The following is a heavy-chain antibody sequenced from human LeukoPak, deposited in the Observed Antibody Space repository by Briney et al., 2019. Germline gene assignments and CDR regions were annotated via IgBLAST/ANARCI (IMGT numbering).Heavy chain of an antibody. D-gene: IGHD2-21*01. CDR1: GFTFSSYS. CDR3: ARGFLSGGNWFDP. J-gene: IGHJ5*02. CDR2: ISSSSSYI. Sequence: KPGGSLRLSCAASGFTFSSYSMNWVRQAPGKGLEWVSSISSSSSYIYYADSVKGRFTISRDNAKNSLYLQMNSLRAEDTAVYYCARGFLSGGNWFDPWGQGTLVTVSS. V-gene: IGHV3-21*01.